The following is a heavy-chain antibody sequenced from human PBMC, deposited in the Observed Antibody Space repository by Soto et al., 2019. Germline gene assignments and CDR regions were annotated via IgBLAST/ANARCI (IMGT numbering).Heavy chain of an antibody. Sequence: EVQLVESGGGLIQPGGSLRLSCAASGFTVSSNYMSWVRQAPGKGLEWVSVIYSGGSTYYADSVKGRFTISRDNSKNTVYFQMNSLRAEDTAVYYCARSYYYDSSGSDYCGQGTLVTVSS. V-gene: IGHV3-53*01. CDR1: GFTVSSNY. D-gene: IGHD3-22*01. CDR2: IYSGGST. J-gene: IGHJ4*02. CDR3: ARSYYYDSSGSDY.